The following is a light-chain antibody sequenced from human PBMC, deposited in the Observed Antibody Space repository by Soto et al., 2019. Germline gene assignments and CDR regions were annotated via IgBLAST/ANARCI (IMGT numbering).Light chain of an antibody. Sequence: QPVLTQPPSASGTPGQRVTISCSGSSSNIGSNTVSWYQQLPGTAPKLLIYSNNQRPSGVPDRFSGSKSGTSASLGSSGLQSEDEADYYCAAWDDSLNGYVFGTGTKVT. V-gene: IGLV1-44*01. J-gene: IGLJ1*01. CDR3: AAWDDSLNGYV. CDR2: SNN. CDR1: SSNIGSNT.